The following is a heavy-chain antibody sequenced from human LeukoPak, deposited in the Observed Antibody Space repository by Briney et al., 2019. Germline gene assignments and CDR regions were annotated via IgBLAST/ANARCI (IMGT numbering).Heavy chain of an antibody. Sequence: PSETLSLTCTVSGGSISSGSYYWSWIRQPAGKGLEWIGRIYTSGSTNYNPSLKSRVTISVDTSKNQFSLKLSSVTAADTAVYYCARGPSLLGELSHFDYWGQGTLVTVSS. D-gene: IGHD3-16*02. CDR1: GGSISSGSYY. CDR2: IYTSGST. J-gene: IGHJ4*02. V-gene: IGHV4-61*02. CDR3: ARGPSLLGELSHFDY.